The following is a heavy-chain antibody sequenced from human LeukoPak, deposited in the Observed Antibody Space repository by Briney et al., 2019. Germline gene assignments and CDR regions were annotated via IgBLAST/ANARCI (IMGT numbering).Heavy chain of an antibody. J-gene: IGHJ4*02. V-gene: IGHV3-30-3*01. Sequence: GGTLRLSCAASGFSLSVYGMHWVRQAPGKGLEGGAVVSYDGCKKYYAESVKRRFTIYRDNSKNTQYLEMNSLKVEDTAVYYGARVRAAHYYDYWGQGTLVTVSS. CDR3: ARVRAAHYYDY. CDR2: VSYDGCKK. CDR1: GFSLSVYG. D-gene: IGHD6-6*01.